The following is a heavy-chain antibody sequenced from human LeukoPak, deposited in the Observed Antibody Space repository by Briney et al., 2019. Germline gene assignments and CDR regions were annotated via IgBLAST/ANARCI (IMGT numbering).Heavy chain of an antibody. CDR3: ARHTEVGMVAHRLYYFDY. J-gene: IGHJ4*02. V-gene: IGHV4-39*01. CDR1: GGSISSSSYY. D-gene: IGHD2-15*01. Sequence: SETLSLTCTVSGGSISSSSYYWGWIRQPPGKGLEWIGSIYYSGSTYYNPSLKSRVTISVDTSKNQFSLKLSSVTAADTAVYYRARHTEVGMVAHRLYYFDYWGQGTLVTVSS. CDR2: IYYSGST.